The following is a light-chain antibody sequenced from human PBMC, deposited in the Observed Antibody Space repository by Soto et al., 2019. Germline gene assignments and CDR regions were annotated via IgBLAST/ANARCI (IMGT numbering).Light chain of an antibody. V-gene: IGLV2-8*01. CDR2: EVF. J-gene: IGLJ1*01. Sequence: QSALTQPPSASGSPGQSVTISCTGTSRDIGAYNYVSWYQQHPGQAPQLIISEVFRRPSGVPDRFSGSKSGNTASLTVSGLQPGDEADYYCSSYAGRETGVFGPGTKLTVL. CDR3: SSYAGRETGV. CDR1: SRDIGAYNY.